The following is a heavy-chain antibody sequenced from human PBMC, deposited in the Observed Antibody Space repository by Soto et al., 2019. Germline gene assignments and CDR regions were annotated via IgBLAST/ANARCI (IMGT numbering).Heavy chain of an antibody. J-gene: IGHJ4*02. CDR1: GFTFSNYA. V-gene: IGHV3-23*01. D-gene: IGHD1-26*01. CDR2: ISGRGDYT. Sequence: EVQLLESGGGLVQTGGSLRLSCAASGFTFSNYAMSWVRQGPGKGLEWVSAISGRGDYTYFADSVEGRFSIFRDNSRNMLYLQMNSLRVEDTAVYYCAKEAWSVGPSNFAYSCQGSLVTVSS. CDR3: AKEAWSVGPSNFAY.